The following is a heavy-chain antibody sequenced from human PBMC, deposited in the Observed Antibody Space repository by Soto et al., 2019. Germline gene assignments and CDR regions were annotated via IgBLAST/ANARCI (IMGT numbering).Heavy chain of an antibody. CDR1: GFTFSNYD. Sequence: LRLSCSASGFTFSNYDMHWVRQAPGKGLEWVALMSYDGGNKYYADSVKGRFTISRDNSKNTLYLQMNSLRAEDTAVYYCAKHVRPRYYYDTTGYYRDYWGQGTLVTVSS. V-gene: IGHV3-30*18. CDR3: AKHVRPRYYYDTTGYYRDY. J-gene: IGHJ4*02. D-gene: IGHD3-22*01. CDR2: MSYDGGNK.